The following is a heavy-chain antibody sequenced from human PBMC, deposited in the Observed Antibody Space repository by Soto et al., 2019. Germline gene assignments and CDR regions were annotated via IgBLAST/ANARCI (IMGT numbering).Heavy chain of an antibody. CDR3: AIQRGYCSGGSCYSRGYYFYC. CDR2: ISAYNGNT. V-gene: IGHV1-18*01. Sequence: QVQLVQSGAEVKKPGASVKVSCKASGYTFTSYGISWVRQAPGQGLEWMGWISAYNGNTNYEQKLQGRVTMTTDTSTSTDYMELRGLRSDDTAVYYCAIQRGYCSGGSCYSRGYYFYCWGQGTLVHVSS. J-gene: IGHJ4*02. D-gene: IGHD2-15*01. CDR1: GYTFTSYG.